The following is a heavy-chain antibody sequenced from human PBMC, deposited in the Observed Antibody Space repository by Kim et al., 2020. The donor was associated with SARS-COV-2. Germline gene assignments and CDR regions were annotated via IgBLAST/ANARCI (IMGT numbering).Heavy chain of an antibody. CDR3: AREASAGFDY. D-gene: IGHD6-13*01. CDR2: NQ. Sequence: NQHNGVSVKGRFTISRDNSKNTISLDMNNLRPDETAVYYCAREASAGFDYWGQGALVTVSS. V-gene: IGHV3-30*03. J-gene: IGHJ4*02.